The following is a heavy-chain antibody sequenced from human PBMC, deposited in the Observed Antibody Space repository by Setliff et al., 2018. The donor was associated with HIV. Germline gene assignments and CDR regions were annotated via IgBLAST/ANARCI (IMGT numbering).Heavy chain of an antibody. CDR2: INAGNGDT. CDR3: ARHQAPYYGSSGYNPNWYFDL. V-gene: IGHV1-3*01. J-gene: IGHJ2*01. CDR1: GYTFTNYA. D-gene: IGHD3-22*01. Sequence: ASVKVSCKASGYTFTNYAIHWVRQAPGQRLEWMGWINAGNGDTKYSQKFQGRVTVTTDTSASTAYMELNSLSSEDTAVYYCARHQAPYYGSSGYNPNWYFDLWGRGTLVTVSS.